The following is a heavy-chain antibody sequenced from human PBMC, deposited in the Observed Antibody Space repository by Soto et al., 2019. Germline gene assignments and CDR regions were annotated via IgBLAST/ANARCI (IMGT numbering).Heavy chain of an antibody. CDR2: INTDGSAT. CDR3: ARDGEGY. V-gene: IGHV3-74*01. J-gene: IGHJ4*02. Sequence: EVQLVESGGGLVKPGGSLRLSCAASGFTFSSNWMHWVRQVPGKGLVWVSRINTDGSATNYADSVKGRFTTSRDNAKNMLYLQMNRLRVEDTAVYYCARDGEGYWGQGTLVTGSS. CDR1: GFTFSSNW. D-gene: IGHD2-21*01.